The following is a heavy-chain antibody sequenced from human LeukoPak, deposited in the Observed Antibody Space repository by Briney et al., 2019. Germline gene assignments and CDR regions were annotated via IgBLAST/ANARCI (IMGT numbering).Heavy chain of an antibody. J-gene: IGHJ4*02. V-gene: IGHV4-34*01. CDR3: AREDTAMVTRNLFDY. Sequence: SETLSHTCAVYGGSFSGYYWSWIRQPPGKGLEWIGEINHSGSTNYNPSLKSRVTISVDTSKNQFSLKLSSVTAADTAVYYCAREDTAMVTRNLFDYWGQGTLVTVSS. D-gene: IGHD5-18*01. CDR1: GGSFSGYY. CDR2: INHSGST.